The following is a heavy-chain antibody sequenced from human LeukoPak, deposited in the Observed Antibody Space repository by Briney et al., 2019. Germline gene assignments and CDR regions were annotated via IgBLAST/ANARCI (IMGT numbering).Heavy chain of an antibody. D-gene: IGHD2-8*02. CDR1: GFTFSDFY. CDR3: ATDRCAGAACSGYYHGMDV. Sequence: PWGSLRLSCSASGFTFSDFYMSWIRQAPGKGLEGFSYIGGSDTDIKYEDSVKGRFTISRDNAKKSLYLQMTSLRVEGAAVYYCATDRCAGAACSGYYHGMDVWGQGTTVTVSS. J-gene: IGHJ6*02. V-gene: IGHV3-11*01. CDR2: IGGSDTDI.